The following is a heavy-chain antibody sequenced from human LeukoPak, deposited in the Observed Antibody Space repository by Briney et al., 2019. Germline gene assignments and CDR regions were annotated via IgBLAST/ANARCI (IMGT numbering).Heavy chain of an antibody. J-gene: IGHJ4*02. D-gene: IGHD6-13*01. CDR2: IYYSGST. Sequence: SETLSLTCTVSGGSISSYYWSWIRQPPGKGLQWIGYIYYSGSTNYNPSLKSRVTISVDTSKNQFSLKLSSVTAADTAVYYCARSATPLSIAAECYFDYWGQGTLVTVSS. CDR1: GGSISSYY. V-gene: IGHV4-59*01. CDR3: ARSATPLSIAAECYFDY.